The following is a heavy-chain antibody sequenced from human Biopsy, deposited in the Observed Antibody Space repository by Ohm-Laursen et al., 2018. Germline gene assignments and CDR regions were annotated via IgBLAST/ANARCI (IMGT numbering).Heavy chain of an antibody. D-gene: IGHD3-3*01. CDR3: ARLYRLDDYWNDDPPDAFDV. Sequence: SDTLSLTCSVSGGSIISYYWTWIRQPPGKGLEWIGHVYNGGITNYNPSLKSRVTTSVDTSKNQFSLKLSSVTAADTAVFFCARLYRLDDYWNDDPPDAFDVWGQGTMVTVSS. CDR1: GGSIISYY. CDR2: VYNGGIT. V-gene: IGHV4-59*07. J-gene: IGHJ3*01.